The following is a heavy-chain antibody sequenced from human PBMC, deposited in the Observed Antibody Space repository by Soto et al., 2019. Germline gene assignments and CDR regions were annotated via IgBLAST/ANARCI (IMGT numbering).Heavy chain of an antibody. CDR1: GYTFNTYF. CDR2: ISPHNGNT. Sequence: HVQLVQSGGELKKPGASVKVSCNTSGYTFNTYFITWVRQAPGQGLEWMGWISPHNGNTNYAEKFQGIVTMTADTITKTAYMELRNLRIDDTAVYYCARDTGNSFDYWGQGTPVTVSS. J-gene: IGHJ4*02. CDR3: ARDTGNSFDY. V-gene: IGHV1-18*01.